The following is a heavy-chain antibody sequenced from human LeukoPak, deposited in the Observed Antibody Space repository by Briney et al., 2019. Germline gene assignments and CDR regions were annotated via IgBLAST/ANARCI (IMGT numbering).Heavy chain of an antibody. CDR3: ARETPVVVVDY. CDR2: INPNSGGT. J-gene: IGHJ4*02. V-gene: IGHV1-2*02. CDR1: AYTFTGYY. Sequence: ASVKVSCKASAYTFTGYYMHWVRQPPGQGLEWMGWINPNSGGTNYAQKFQGRVTMTRDTSISTAYMELSRLRSDDTAVYYCARETPVVVVDYWGQGTLVTVSS. D-gene: IGHD2-15*01.